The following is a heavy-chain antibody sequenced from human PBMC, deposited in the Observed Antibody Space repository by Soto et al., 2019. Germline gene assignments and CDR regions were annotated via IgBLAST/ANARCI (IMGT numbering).Heavy chain of an antibody. CDR1: GGTFSGDA. CDR2: IIPIFGTA. J-gene: IGHJ6*02. V-gene: IGHV1-69*13. CDR3: ATRHSGSYFYYYYYGMDV. Sequence: SVKVSCKASGGTFSGDAISWVRQAPGQGLEWMGGIIPIFGTANYAQKFQGRVTITADESTSTAYMELSSLRSEDTAVYYCATRHSGSYFYYYYYGMDVWGQGTTVTVSS. D-gene: IGHD1-26*01.